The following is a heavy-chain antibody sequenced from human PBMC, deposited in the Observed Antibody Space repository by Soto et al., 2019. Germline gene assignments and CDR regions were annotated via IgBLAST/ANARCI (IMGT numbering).Heavy chain of an antibody. V-gene: IGHV5-51*01. D-gene: IGHD6-19*01. Sequence: GASLKSSCKGSGYRFTSYWSGWVRQMPGKGLEWMGIIYPGDSDTRYSPSFQGQVTISADKSISTAYLQWSSLKASDTAMYYCARLGDSSGWLYYFDFWGQGTLVTVSS. CDR1: GYRFTSYW. CDR3: ARLGDSSGWLYYFDF. CDR2: IYPGDSDT. J-gene: IGHJ4*02.